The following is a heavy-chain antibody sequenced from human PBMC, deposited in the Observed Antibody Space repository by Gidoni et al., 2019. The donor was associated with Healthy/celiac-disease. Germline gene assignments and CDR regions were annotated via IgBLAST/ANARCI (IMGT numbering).Heavy chain of an antibody. CDR1: GGTFSSYA. V-gene: IGHV1-69*01. CDR2: IIPIFGTA. CDR3: ARGGMRVVPAAKDPDLYY. J-gene: IGHJ4*02. D-gene: IGHD2-2*01. Sequence: QMQLVQSGAEVKKPGSSVKVSCKASGGTFSSYAISWVRQAPGQGLEWMGGIIPIFGTANYAQKFQGRVTITADESTSTAYMELSSLRSEDTAVYYCARGGMRVVPAAKDPDLYYWGQGTLVTVSS.